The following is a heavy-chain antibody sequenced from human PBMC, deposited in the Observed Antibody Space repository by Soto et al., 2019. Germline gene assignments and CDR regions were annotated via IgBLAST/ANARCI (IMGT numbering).Heavy chain of an antibody. CDR1: GFTFSSYA. J-gene: IGHJ4*02. CDR2: ISGSGGTT. CDR3: AKVHGSGNYHNFPDY. V-gene: IGHV3-23*01. Sequence: RLSCAASGFTFSSYAISWVRQAPGKGLKWVSLISGSGGTTYYADSVKGRFTISRDNSKNTLYLQMNSLRAEDTAVYYCAKVHGSGNYHNFPDYWGQGTLVTVSS. D-gene: IGHD3-10*01.